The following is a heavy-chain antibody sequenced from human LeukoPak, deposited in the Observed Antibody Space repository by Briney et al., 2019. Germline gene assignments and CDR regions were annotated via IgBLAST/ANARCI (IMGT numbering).Heavy chain of an antibody. V-gene: IGHV3-23*01. CDR2: ISGRGDNT. D-gene: IGHD3-10*02. CDR1: GFTFSGYA. J-gene: IGHJ4*02. CDR3: AKMFQGNTGPFHC. Sequence: PGGSLRLSCAASGFTFSGYAMSWVRQAPGKGLEWVSGISGRGDNTYYADSVKGRFTISRDNSKNTLRLQMNSLRDEDTAVYYCAKMFQGNTGPFHCWGQGTLASVSS.